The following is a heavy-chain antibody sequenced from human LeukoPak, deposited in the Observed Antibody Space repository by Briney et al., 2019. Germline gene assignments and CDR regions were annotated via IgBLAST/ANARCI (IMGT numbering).Heavy chain of an antibody. J-gene: IGHJ4*02. CDR2: ISGSGGST. CDR1: GFTFSSYG. Sequence: PGGSLRLSCAASGFTFSSYGMGWVRQAPGKGLEWVSAISGSGGSTYYADSVKGRVTISRDNSKNTLYLQMNSLRAEDTAVYYCAKVPVLLWFGELLAFDYWGQGTLVTVSS. V-gene: IGHV3-23*01. CDR3: AKVPVLLWFGELLAFDY. D-gene: IGHD3-10*01.